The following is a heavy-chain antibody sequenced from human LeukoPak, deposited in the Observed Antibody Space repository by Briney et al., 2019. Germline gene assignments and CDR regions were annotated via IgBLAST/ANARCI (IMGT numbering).Heavy chain of an antibody. D-gene: IGHD3-22*01. CDR3: ARKTAGHYPLDS. Sequence: PGGSLRLSCAASGFTFSRSSMNWVRQAPGKELEWVSVIGYGGDTFYADSVRGRFTISRDNSKNTLYLQMNTLRVEDTAVYYCARKTAGHYPLDSWGQGTLVTVSS. J-gene: IGHJ5*01. CDR1: GFTFSRSS. V-gene: IGHV3-23*01. CDR2: IGYGGDT.